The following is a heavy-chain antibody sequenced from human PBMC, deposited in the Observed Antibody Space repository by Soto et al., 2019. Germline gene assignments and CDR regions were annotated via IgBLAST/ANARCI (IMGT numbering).Heavy chain of an antibody. CDR3: AREMWTRSGPQNFFDY. V-gene: IGHV1-18*01. J-gene: IGHJ4*02. CDR2: ISPASGVT. Sequence: QVQLVQSEGEVKQPGASVKVSCKASGYTFTTYGLCWVRQVPGQGLEWMGYISPASGVTTYAQSLQGRVTMTTDTSTGTVYMELRSLRSDDTARYYCAREMWTRSGPQNFFDYWGQGALVTVSS. CDR1: GYTFTTYG. D-gene: IGHD6-25*01.